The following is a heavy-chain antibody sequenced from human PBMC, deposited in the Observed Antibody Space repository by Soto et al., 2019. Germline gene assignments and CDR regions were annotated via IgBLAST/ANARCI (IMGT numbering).Heavy chain of an antibody. Sequence: GESLKSSCKGSGYSFTSYWIAWVRQMPVTGLEWMGTIYPGDSDTRYSPSFQGQVTISADKSISTAYLQWSSLKASDTAMYYCARLEGSGDGGEYYGMDVWGQGTTVTVS. CDR2: IYPGDSDT. D-gene: IGHD3-10*01. CDR1: GYSFTSYW. CDR3: ARLEGSGDGGEYYGMDV. V-gene: IGHV5-51*01. J-gene: IGHJ6*01.